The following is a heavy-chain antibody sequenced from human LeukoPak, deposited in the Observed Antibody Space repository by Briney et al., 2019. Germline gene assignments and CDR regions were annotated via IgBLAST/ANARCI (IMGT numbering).Heavy chain of an antibody. Sequence: GGSLRLSCAASGFTFSSYSMNWVRQAPGKGLEWVSSISSSSSYIYYADSVKGRFTISRDNAKNSLYLQMNSLRAEDTAVYYCARDPDLTGYSILDAFDIRGQGTMVTVSS. CDR2: ISSSSSYI. J-gene: IGHJ3*02. V-gene: IGHV3-21*01. CDR1: GFTFSSYS. D-gene: IGHD3-9*01. CDR3: ARDPDLTGYSILDAFDI.